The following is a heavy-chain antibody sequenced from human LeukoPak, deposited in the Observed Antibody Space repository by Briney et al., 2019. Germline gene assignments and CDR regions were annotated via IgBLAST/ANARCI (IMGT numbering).Heavy chain of an antibody. V-gene: IGHV4-59*01. D-gene: IGHD3-3*01. Sequence: SETLSLTCTVSGGSISSYYWSWIRQPPGKGLEWIGYIYYSGSTNYNPSLKSRVTISVDTSKNQFSLKLSSVTAADTAVYYCARAVVGTIFGIWGQGTLVTVSS. CDR1: GGSISSYY. CDR2: IYYSGST. J-gene: IGHJ4*02. CDR3: ARAVVGTIFGI.